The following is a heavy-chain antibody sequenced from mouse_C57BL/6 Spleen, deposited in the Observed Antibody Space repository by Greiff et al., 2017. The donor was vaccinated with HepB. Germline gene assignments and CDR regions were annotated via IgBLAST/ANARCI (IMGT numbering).Heavy chain of an antibody. V-gene: IGHV1-52*01. D-gene: IGHD1-1*01. J-gene: IGHJ3*01. CDR1: GYTFTSYW. Sequence: QVQLQHPGAELVRPGSSVKLSCKASGYTFTSYWMHWVKQRPIQGLEWIGNIDPSDSETHYNQKFKDKATLTVDKSSSTAYMQLSSLTSEDSAVYYCARGDYGSSYLAWFAYWGQGTLVTVSA. CDR2: IDPSDSET. CDR3: ARGDYGSSYLAWFAY.